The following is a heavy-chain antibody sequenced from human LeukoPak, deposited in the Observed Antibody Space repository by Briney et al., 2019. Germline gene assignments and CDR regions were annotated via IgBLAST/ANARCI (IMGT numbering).Heavy chain of an antibody. V-gene: IGHV1-18*01. CDR1: GYTFTSYG. Sequence: ASVKVSCKTSGYTFTSYGISWVRQAPGQGLEWMGWISAYNGNTNYAQKLQGRVTMTTDTSTSTAYMELRSLRSDDTAVYYCAGGGHYYYDSSGYYYWGQGTLVTVSS. D-gene: IGHD3-22*01. J-gene: IGHJ4*02. CDR2: ISAYNGNT. CDR3: AGGGHYYYDSSGYYY.